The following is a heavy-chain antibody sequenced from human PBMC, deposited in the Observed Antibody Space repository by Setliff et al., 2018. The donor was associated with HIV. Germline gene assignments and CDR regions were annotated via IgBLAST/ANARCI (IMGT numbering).Heavy chain of an antibody. D-gene: IGHD3-10*01. CDR3: VREGAGSGSYYLDF. CDR2: IYPSGRT. V-gene: IGHV4-30-2*06. CDR1: GDSMSSGNYS. J-gene: IGHJ4*02. Sequence: SETLSLTCAVSGDSMSSGNYSWNWIRQSPGKGLEWIGYIYPSGRTYYNPSLKNRVTMSIDRSKKQFSLNLSSVTAADTALYFCVREGAGSGSYYLDFWGQGILVTVSS.